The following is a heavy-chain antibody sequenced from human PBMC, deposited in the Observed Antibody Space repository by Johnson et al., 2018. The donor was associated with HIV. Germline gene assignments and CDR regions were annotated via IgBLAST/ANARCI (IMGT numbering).Heavy chain of an antibody. V-gene: IGHV3-30*04. CDR1: GFTFSSSA. Sequence: QVQLVESGGGVVQPGRSLRLSCAASGFTFSSSAMHWVRQAPGKGLEWVAVISYDGSNKYYADSVKGRFTISRDNSKNTLYLQMNSLRAEDTAVYYCARATGWSGYADAFDIWGQGTMDTVSS. CDR3: ARATGWSGYADAFDI. J-gene: IGHJ3*02. D-gene: IGHD3-3*01. CDR2: ISYDGSNK.